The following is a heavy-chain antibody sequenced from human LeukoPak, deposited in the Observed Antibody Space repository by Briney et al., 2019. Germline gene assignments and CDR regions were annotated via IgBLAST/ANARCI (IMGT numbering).Heavy chain of an antibody. J-gene: IGHJ5*02. V-gene: IGHV1-2*02. Sequence: ASVKVSCKASGYTFTGYYMHWVRQAPGQGLEWMGWINPNSGGTNYAQKFQGRVTMTRDTSISTAYMELSRLRSDDTAVYYCARVDYGGTNWFGPWGQGTLVTVSS. D-gene: IGHD4-23*01. CDR1: GYTFTGYY. CDR3: ARVDYGGTNWFGP. CDR2: INPNSGGT.